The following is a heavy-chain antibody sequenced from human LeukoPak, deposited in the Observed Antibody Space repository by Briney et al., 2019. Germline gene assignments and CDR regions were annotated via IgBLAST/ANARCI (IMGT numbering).Heavy chain of an antibody. Sequence: GGSLRLSCAASGFTVSSNYMSWVRQAPGKGLEWVSAISGSGGSTYYADSVKGRFTISRDNSKNTLYLQMNSLRAEDTAVYYCAKGTGSYYAGFDYWGQGTLVTVSS. V-gene: IGHV3-23*01. CDR2: ISGSGGST. D-gene: IGHD1-26*01. CDR1: GFTVSSNY. CDR3: AKGTGSYYAGFDY. J-gene: IGHJ4*02.